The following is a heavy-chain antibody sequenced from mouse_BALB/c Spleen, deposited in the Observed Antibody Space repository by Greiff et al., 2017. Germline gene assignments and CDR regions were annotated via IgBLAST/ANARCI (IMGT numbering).Heavy chain of an antibody. CDR3: ARVDGNYCFAY. J-gene: IGHJ3*01. CDR2: INSNGGST. CDR1: GFTFSSYG. D-gene: IGHD2-1*01. V-gene: IGHV5-6-3*01. Sequence: EVQLQESGGGLVQPGGSLKLSCAASGFTFSSYGMSWVRQTPDKRLELVATINSNGGSTYYPDSVKGRFTISRDNAKNTLYLQMSSLKSEDTAMYYCARVDGNYCFAYWGQGTLVTVSA.